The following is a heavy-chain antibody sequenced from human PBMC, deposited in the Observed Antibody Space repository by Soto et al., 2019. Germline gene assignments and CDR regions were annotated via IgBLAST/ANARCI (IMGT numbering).Heavy chain of an antibody. D-gene: IGHD6-19*01. CDR3: ARGRGGRIWLDYYYYGMDV. V-gene: IGHV1-69*06. J-gene: IGHJ6*02. CDR1: GGTFSSYA. CDR2: IIPIFGTA. Sequence: QVQLVQSGAEVKKPGSSVKVSCKASGGTFSSYAISWVRQAPGQGLEWMGGIIPIFGTANYAQKFQGRVTITADKSTSTAYMELSSLRSEDTAVYYCARGRGGRIWLDYYYYGMDVWGQGTTVTVSS.